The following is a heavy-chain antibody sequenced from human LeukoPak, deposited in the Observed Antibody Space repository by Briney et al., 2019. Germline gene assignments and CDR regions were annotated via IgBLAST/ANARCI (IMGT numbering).Heavy chain of an antibody. V-gene: IGHV3-43D*03. CDR1: GFTFHDYA. J-gene: IGHJ6*04. Sequence: GGSLRLSCAASGFTFHDYAMHWVRQPPGKGLEWVSFISWDGGSTYYADSVKGRYTISRDNYKNSLVLQLNSLRAEDTALYYRVRGPRYNKSVYYFRMDVWGKGPTVTVSS. D-gene: IGHD1-14*01. CDR3: VRGPRYNKSVYYFRMDV. CDR2: ISWDGGST.